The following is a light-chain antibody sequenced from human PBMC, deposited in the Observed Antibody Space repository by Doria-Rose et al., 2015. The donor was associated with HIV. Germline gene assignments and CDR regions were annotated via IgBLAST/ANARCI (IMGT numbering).Light chain of an antibody. J-gene: IGKJ1*01. V-gene: IGKV3-20*01. CDR3: HQYGTSWT. CDR2: DGS. CDR1: QSFSSTY. Sequence: TQSPGTLSLSPGERATLSCRASQSFSSTYLAWYQQTPGQAHSLLIYDGSTRATGIPDRFSASVSGTDFTLTINRLEPEDFALYYSHQYGTSWTFGQGTKVEI.